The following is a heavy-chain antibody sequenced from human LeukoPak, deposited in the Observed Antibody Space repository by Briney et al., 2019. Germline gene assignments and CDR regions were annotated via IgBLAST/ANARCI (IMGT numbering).Heavy chain of an antibody. CDR2: ISWNSGSI. Sequence: PGGSLRLSCAASGFTFDDYAMHWVRQAPGKGLEWVSGISWNSGSIVYADSVKGRFTISRDNAKNSLYLQMNSLRAEDMALYYCAKDMHSTTGTTRSAFDIWGQGTMVTVSS. J-gene: IGHJ3*02. V-gene: IGHV3-9*03. CDR1: GFTFDDYA. CDR3: AKDMHSTTGTTRSAFDI. D-gene: IGHD1-1*01.